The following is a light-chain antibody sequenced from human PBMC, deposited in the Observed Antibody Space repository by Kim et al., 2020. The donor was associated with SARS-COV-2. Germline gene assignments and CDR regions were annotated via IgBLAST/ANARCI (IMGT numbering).Light chain of an antibody. CDR1: KLGDKY. V-gene: IGLV3-1*01. Sequence: SYELTQPPSVSVSPGQTVSITGSGDKLGDKYACWYQQKPGQSPVLVIYQDSKRPSGIPERFSSSNSGNTATLTISGTQAMDEADYYCQAWDSSTVVFGGGTQLTVL. CDR3: QAWDSSTVV. J-gene: IGLJ2*01. CDR2: QDS.